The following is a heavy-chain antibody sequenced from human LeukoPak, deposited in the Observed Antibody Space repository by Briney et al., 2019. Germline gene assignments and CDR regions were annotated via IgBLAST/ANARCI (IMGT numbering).Heavy chain of an antibody. D-gene: IGHD5-18*01. V-gene: IGHV3-9*01. CDR3: AKARGYSRGFDY. Sequence: GRSLRLSCAASGFTFDDYAMHWVRQAPGKGLEWVSGISWNSGGIGYADSVKGRFTISRDNAKNSLYLQMNSLRAEDTALYYCAKARGYSRGFDYWGQGTLVTVSS. CDR1: GFTFDDYA. CDR2: ISWNSGGI. J-gene: IGHJ4*02.